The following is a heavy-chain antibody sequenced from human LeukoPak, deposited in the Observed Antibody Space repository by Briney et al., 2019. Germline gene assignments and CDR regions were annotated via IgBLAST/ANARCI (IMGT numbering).Heavy chain of an antibody. D-gene: IGHD3-16*01. V-gene: IGHV4-59*01. J-gene: IGHJ4*02. CDR3: ARYAWASYYFDY. CDR1: GGSISSYY. Sequence: SETLSLTCTVSGGSISSYYWSWIRQPPGKGLEWIGYIYYSGSTNYNPSLKSRVTISVDTSKDQFSLKLSSVTAADTAVYYCARYAWASYYFDYWGQGALVTVSS. CDR2: IYYSGST.